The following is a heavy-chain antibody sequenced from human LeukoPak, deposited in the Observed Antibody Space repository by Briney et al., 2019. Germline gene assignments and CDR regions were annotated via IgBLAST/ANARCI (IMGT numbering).Heavy chain of an antibody. CDR1: GYTLTELS. V-gene: IGHV1-24*01. D-gene: IGHD6-19*01. J-gene: IGHJ4*02. CDR3: ATGYSSGWYFDY. CDR2: FDPEDGGT. Sequence: ASVKVSCKVSGYTLTELSMHWVRQAPGKGLEWMGGFDPEDGGTIYAQKFQGRVTMTEDTSTDTAYMELSSLRSEDTAVYYCATGYSSGWYFDYWGQGTLVTVSS.